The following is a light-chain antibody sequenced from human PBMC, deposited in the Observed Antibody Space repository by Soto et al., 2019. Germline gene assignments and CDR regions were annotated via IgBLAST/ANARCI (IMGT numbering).Light chain of an antibody. CDR1: QSISSG. CDR3: LQHTNFPLT. V-gene: IGKV1-5*01. J-gene: IGKJ5*01. Sequence: DLQRTQSPSTLCASVGDRVTITWRASQSISSGLAWYQQKPGKVPKRLIYDASSLQTGVPSRFSGSGSGTDFTLTISSLQPEDFATYYCLQHTNFPLTFGQGTRLDIK. CDR2: DAS.